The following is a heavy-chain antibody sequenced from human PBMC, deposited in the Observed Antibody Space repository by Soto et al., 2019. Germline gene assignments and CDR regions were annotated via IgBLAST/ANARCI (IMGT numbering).Heavy chain of an antibody. CDR1: GGSISSLY. CDR3: ARAPAYCGGDCFYFDY. Sequence: QVQLQESGPGLVKPSETLSLTCSVSGGSISSLYWSWIRQPPGKGLEWIGFSNKSGVTNYNPSLKSRVTISVDMSQDQFSVKLRSVTAAYTAVYYCARAPAYCGGDCFYFDYWGQGTLFTVSS. CDR2: SNKSGVT. V-gene: IGHV4-59*01. D-gene: IGHD2-21*02. J-gene: IGHJ4*02.